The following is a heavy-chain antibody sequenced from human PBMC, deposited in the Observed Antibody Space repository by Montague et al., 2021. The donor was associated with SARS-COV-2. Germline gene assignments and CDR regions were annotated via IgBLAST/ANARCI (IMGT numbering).Heavy chain of an antibody. CDR2: IDWDDDK. CDR3: ARIFDSSWPTFDY. CDR1: GFSLSTSGMC. V-gene: IGHV2-70*01. Sequence: PALGKPTQTLTLTCTFSGFSLSTSGMCVSWIRQPPGKALEWLALIDWDDDKYYSTSLKTRLTISKDTSKNQVVLTMTNMDPVDTATYHCARIFDSSWPTFDYWGQGTLVTVSS. D-gene: IGHD6-13*01. J-gene: IGHJ4*02.